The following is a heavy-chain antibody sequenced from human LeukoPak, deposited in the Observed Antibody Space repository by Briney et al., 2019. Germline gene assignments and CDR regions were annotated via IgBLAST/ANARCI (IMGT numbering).Heavy chain of an antibody. Sequence: PGGSLRLSCAASGFTFSSYWMSWVRQAPGKGLEWVSYISSSGSTIYYADSVKGRFTISRDNAKNSLYLQMNSLRAEDAAVYYCARDDLVAPFDYWGQGTLVTVSS. D-gene: IGHD2-2*01. CDR2: ISSSGSTI. CDR1: GFTFSSYW. CDR3: ARDDLVAPFDY. V-gene: IGHV3-48*04. J-gene: IGHJ4*02.